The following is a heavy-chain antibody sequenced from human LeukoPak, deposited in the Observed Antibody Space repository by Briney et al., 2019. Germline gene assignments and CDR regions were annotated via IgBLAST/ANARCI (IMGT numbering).Heavy chain of an antibody. J-gene: IGHJ6*03. CDR1: GASISSSYW. Sequence: SETLSLTCAVSGASISSSYWWSWVRQPPGKGLEWIGYVDHTGRTKFNPSLNGRVSISRDTSNNFFSLRLRSVTAADTAVYFCARGRVSSSTWYSTYYYFFYMDFWGKGTTVTVSS. D-gene: IGHD4-11*01. V-gene: IGHV4-4*02. CDR3: ARGRVSSSTWYSTYYYFFYMDF. CDR2: VDHTGRT.